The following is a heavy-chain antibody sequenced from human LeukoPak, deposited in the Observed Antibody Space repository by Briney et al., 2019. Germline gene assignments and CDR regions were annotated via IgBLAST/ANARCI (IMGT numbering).Heavy chain of an antibody. V-gene: IGHV3-21*01. CDR1: GFTFSSYS. J-gene: IGHJ6*03. CDR2: ITRSSIYI. Sequence: GGSLRLSCAASGFTFSSYSMNWVRQAPGKGLEWVSSITRSSIYIYYADSLKGRFTISRDNAKKSLYLQMNGLRAEDTAVYYCARTTEGYAGGPGYSYYYYMDVWGKGTTVTISS. D-gene: IGHD5-12*01. CDR3: ARTTEGYAGGPGYSYYYYMDV.